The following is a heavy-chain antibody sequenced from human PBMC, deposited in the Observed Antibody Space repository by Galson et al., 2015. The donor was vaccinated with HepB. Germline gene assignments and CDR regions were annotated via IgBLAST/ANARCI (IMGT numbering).Heavy chain of an antibody. D-gene: IGHD1-26*01. J-gene: IGHJ4*02. CDR1: GYSFTSYW. CDR3: ARALPSYSGSYTPCDY. V-gene: IGHV5-51*03. Sequence: QSGAEVKKPGESLKISCKGSGYSFTSYWIGWVRQMPGKGLEWMGIIYPGDSDTRYSPSFQGQVTISADKSISTAYLQWSSLKASDTAMYYCARALPSYSGSYTPCDYWGQGTLVTVSS. CDR2: IYPGDSDT.